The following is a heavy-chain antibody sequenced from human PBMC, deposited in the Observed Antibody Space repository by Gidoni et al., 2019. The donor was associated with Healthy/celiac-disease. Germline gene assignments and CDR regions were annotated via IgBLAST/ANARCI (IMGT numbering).Heavy chain of an antibody. D-gene: IGHD6-6*01. V-gene: IGHV3-73*02. CDR3: TRLSKSIAPFDY. CDR2: IGSKANSYAT. J-gene: IGHJ4*02. Sequence: VPRVESGGGLVQPGGSLKLSCAASGCPLSGCAMHWVRQASGKGLEWVGRIGSKANSYATAYAASVKGRFTISRDDSKNTAYLQMNSLKTEDTAVYYCTRLSKSIAPFDYWGQGTLVTVSS. CDR1: GCPLSGCA.